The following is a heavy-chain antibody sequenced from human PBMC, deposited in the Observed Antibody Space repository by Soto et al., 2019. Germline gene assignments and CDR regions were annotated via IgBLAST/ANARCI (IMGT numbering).Heavy chain of an antibody. CDR3: ARESFSASPNFFDY. CDR2: ISLSGSTI. Sequence: EVQLVASGGGLVQPGGSLRLSCAASGFAFSNYEMNWVRQAPGKGLEWVSYISLSGSTIYYADSVKGRFTISRDDAKNSLYLQMTSLKADDTAVYYCARESFSASPNFFDYWGQGPLVTVSS. J-gene: IGHJ4*02. D-gene: IGHD3-3*02. CDR1: GFAFSNYE. V-gene: IGHV3-48*03.